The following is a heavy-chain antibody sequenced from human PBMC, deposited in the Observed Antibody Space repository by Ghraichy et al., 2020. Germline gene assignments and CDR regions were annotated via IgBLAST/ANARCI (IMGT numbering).Heavy chain of an antibody. D-gene: IGHD3-9*01. CDR2: INHSGST. CDR1: GGSFSGYY. V-gene: IGHV4-34*01. Sequence: SETLSLTCAVYGGSFSGYYWSWIRQPPGKGLEWIGEINHSGSTNYNPSLKSRVTISVDTSKNQFSLKLSSVTAADTAVYYCAGGGTYYDILSGRLGAGRTNYYGMDVWGQGTTVTVSS. CDR3: AGGGTYYDILSGRLGAGRTNYYGMDV. J-gene: IGHJ6*02.